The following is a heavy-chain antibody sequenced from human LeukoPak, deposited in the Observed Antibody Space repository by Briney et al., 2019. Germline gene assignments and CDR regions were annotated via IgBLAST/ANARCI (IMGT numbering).Heavy chain of an antibody. CDR2: ISSSSSYI. Sequence: GGSLRLSCAASGFTLSSYSMNWVRQAPGKGLEWVPSISSSSSYIYYADSVKGRFTISRDNAKNSLYLQMNSLRAEDTAVYYCARDLVERGYNFGRCDYWGQGTLVTVSS. CDR3: ARDLVERGYNFGRCDY. D-gene: IGHD5-18*01. CDR1: GFTLSSYS. J-gene: IGHJ4*02. V-gene: IGHV3-21*01.